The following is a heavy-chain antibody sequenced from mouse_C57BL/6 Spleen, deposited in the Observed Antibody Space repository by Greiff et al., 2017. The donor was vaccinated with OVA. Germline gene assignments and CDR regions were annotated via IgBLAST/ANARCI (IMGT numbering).Heavy chain of an antibody. D-gene: IGHD3-2*02. J-gene: IGHJ1*03. CDR2: ISGGGGNT. V-gene: IGHV5-9*01. Sequence: EVKVVESGGGLVKPGGSLKLSCAASGFTFSSYTMSWVRQTPEKRLEWVATISGGGGNTYYPDSVKGRFTISRDNAKNTLYLQMSSLRSEDTALYYCARPSSGYWYFDVWGTGTTVTVSS. CDR3: ARPSSGYWYFDV. CDR1: GFTFSSYT.